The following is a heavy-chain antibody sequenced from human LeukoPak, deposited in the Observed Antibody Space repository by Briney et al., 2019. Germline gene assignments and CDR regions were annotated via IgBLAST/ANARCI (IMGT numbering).Heavy chain of an antibody. D-gene: IGHD3-9*01. J-gene: IGHJ6*02. CDR3: ATGPSYDILRDYYYYYGMGV. CDR2: FDPEDGET. V-gene: IGHV1-24*01. CDR1: GYTLTELS. Sequence: ASVKVSCKVSGYTLTELSMHWVRQAPGKGLEWMGGFDPEDGETIYAQKFQGRVTMTEDTSTDTAYMELSSLRSEDTAVYYCATGPSYDILRDYYYYYGMGVWGQGTTVTASS.